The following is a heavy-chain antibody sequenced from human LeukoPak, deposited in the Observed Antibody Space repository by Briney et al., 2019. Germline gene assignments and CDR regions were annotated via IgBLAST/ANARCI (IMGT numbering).Heavy chain of an antibody. D-gene: IGHD4-23*01. CDR1: GYTFTGYY. Sequence: ASVKVSCKASGYTFTGYYMHWVRQAPGQGLEWMGWINPNSGGTNYAQKFQGRVTMTRDTSISTAYMELSSLTSEDTAVYYCARDRATVVTGDWYFDLWGRGTLVTVSS. V-gene: IGHV1-2*02. CDR3: ARDRATVVTGDWYFDL. CDR2: INPNSGGT. J-gene: IGHJ2*01.